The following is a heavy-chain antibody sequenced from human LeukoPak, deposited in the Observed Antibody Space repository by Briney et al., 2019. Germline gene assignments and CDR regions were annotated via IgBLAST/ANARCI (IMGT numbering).Heavy chain of an antibody. CDR3: TGDVYQH. CDR1: GFTFSTYA. V-gene: IGHV3-23*01. D-gene: IGHD1-14*01. Sequence: GGSLRLSCAASGFTFSTYAMTWVRQAPGKGLEWVSGINSNGDEIYYADSVRGRFTISRDNSKNTVYLQMNSLRAEDTAVYYCTGDVYQHWGQGTLVTVSS. J-gene: IGHJ1*01. CDR2: INSNGDEI.